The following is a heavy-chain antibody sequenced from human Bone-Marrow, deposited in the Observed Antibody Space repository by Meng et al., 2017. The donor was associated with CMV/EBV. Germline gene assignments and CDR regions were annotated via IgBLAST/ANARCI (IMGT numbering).Heavy chain of an antibody. CDR3: ARDLPTSSRIPNDAFDI. V-gene: IGHV3-30*14. CDR2: ISYDGSNK. CDR1: GFTFSSYA. J-gene: IGHJ3*02. Sequence: GESLKISCAASGFTFSSYAMHWVRQAPGKGLEWVAVISYDGSNKYYADSVKGRFTISRDNSKNTLYLQMNSLRAEDTAVYYCARDLPTSSRIPNDAFDIWGQGTMVTVSS. D-gene: IGHD2-21*01.